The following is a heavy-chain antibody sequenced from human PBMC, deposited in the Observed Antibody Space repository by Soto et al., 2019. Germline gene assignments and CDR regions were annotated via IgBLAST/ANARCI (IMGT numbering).Heavy chain of an antibody. D-gene: IGHD6-13*01. V-gene: IGHV3-30-3*01. Sequence: PGGSLRLSCAASGFTFSSYAMHWVRQAPGKGLEWVAVISYDGSNKYYADSVKGRFTISRDNSKNTLYLQMNSLRAEDTAVYYCAREGDSSSWYEDYYGMDVWGQGTTVTAP. J-gene: IGHJ6*02. CDR1: GFTFSSYA. CDR3: AREGDSSSWYEDYYGMDV. CDR2: ISYDGSNK.